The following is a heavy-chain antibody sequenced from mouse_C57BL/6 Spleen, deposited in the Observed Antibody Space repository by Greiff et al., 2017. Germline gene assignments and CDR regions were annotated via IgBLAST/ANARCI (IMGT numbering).Heavy chain of an antibody. CDR2: IYPGDGDT. CDR1: GYAFSSYW. V-gene: IGHV1-80*01. Sequence: LQESGAELVKPGASVKISCKASGYAFSSYWMNWVKQRPGKGLEWIGQIYPGDGDTNYNGKFKGKATLTADKSSSTAYMQLSSLTYEDSAVYFCARDYGGDFDVWGTGTTVTGSS. D-gene: IGHD2-4*01. CDR3: ARDYGGDFDV. J-gene: IGHJ1*03.